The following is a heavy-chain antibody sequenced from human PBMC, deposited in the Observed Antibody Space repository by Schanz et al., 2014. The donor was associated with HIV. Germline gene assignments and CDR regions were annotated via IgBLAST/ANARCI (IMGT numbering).Heavy chain of an antibody. CDR1: GFTFSTYG. D-gene: IGHD1-1*01. V-gene: IGHV3-30*18. J-gene: IGHJ4*02. CDR2: ISYDGSNK. Sequence: VQLVESGGGLVKPGGSLRLSCAASGFTFSTYGMHWVRQAPGKGLEWVAFISYDGSNKYYADSVKGRFTISRDNSKNTLYLQMNSLRAEDTAVYYCAKRRDSGYAYFDYWGQGTLVTVSP. CDR3: AKRRDSGYAYFDY.